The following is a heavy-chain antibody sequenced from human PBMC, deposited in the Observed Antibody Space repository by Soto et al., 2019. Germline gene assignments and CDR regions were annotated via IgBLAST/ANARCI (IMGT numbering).Heavy chain of an antibody. Sequence: GGSLRLSCAASGFTFSSYAMSWVRQAPGKGLEWVSAISGSGGSTYYADSVKGRFTISRDNSKNTLYLQMNSLRAEDTAVYYCAKDFFTYYYGSGSYFPFDYWGQGTLVTVSS. CDR1: GFTFSSYA. V-gene: IGHV3-23*01. J-gene: IGHJ4*02. CDR3: AKDFFTYYYGSGSYFPFDY. D-gene: IGHD3-10*01. CDR2: ISGSGGST.